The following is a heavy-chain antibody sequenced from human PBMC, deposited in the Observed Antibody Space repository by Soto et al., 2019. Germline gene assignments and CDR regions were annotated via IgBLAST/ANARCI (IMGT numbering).Heavy chain of an antibody. Sequence: XGSLILSCAASGFTFSSHSMNWVRQAPGKGLDWVSYISSSSSTIYYADSVKGRFTISRDNAKNSLYLQMNSLRDEDTAVYYCARETAYDFWSGYVGIFGMDVWGHGTTVTVSS. D-gene: IGHD3-3*01. CDR3: ARETAYDFWSGYVGIFGMDV. J-gene: IGHJ6*02. CDR1: GFTFSSHS. CDR2: ISSSSSTI. V-gene: IGHV3-48*02.